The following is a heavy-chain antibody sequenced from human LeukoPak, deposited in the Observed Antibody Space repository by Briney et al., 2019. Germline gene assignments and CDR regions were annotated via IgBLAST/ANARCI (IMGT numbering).Heavy chain of an antibody. D-gene: IGHD3-10*01. Sequence: PSETLSLTCTFSGGSITCYYWSWIRQPAGKGLEWIGRTHTSGSTNYNPSLKSRVTMSVDTSKNQFSLKLSSVTAADTAVYYCARDMYYYGSGSYRFDYWGQGTLVTVSS. CDR3: ARDMYYYGSGSYRFDY. CDR2: THTSGST. CDR1: GGSITCYY. V-gene: IGHV4-4*07. J-gene: IGHJ4*02.